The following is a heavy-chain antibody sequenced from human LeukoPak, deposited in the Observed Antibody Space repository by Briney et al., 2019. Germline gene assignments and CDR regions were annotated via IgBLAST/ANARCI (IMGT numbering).Heavy chain of an antibody. CDR2: INPSGGST. V-gene: IGHV1-46*01. Sequence: ASVKVSCKASGYNFISYYMHWVRQAPGQGLEWMGIINPSGGSTSYAQKFQDRVTMSRDTSTSTVYMELSSLKSEDTAVYYCARAPNGYCSSTSCTTNWFDPWGQGTLVTVSS. CDR3: ARAPNGYCSSTSCTTNWFDP. D-gene: IGHD2-2*01. J-gene: IGHJ5*02. CDR1: GYNFISYY.